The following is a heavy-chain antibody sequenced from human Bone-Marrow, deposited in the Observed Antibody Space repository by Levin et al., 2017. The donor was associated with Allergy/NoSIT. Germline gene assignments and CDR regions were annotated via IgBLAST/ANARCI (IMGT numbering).Heavy chain of an antibody. CDR2: ISATGGSY. J-gene: IGHJ4*02. Sequence: GGSLRLSCEARGIIFSNHGMSWVRQAPGKGLEWVAAISATGGSYYYAGSVKGRFTVSRDNSKNTLFLQMNSLRGDDTAVYYCAKERGFSYGYGFDSWGQGTRVTVSS. D-gene: IGHD5-18*01. CDR1: GIIFSNHG. CDR3: AKERGFSYGYGFDS. V-gene: IGHV3-23*01.